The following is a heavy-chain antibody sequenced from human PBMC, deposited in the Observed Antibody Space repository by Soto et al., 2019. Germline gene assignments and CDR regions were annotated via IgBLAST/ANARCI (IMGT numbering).Heavy chain of an antibody. Sequence: SETLSLTCTVSGGSISSYYWSWIRQPPGKGLEWIGYIYYSGSTNYNPSLKSRVTISVDTSKNQFSLKLSSVTAADTAVYYCGRAQKVDFRSPGSYDPWGQGTLVTVSS. CDR2: IYYSGST. CDR3: GRAQKVDFRSPGSYDP. D-gene: IGHD3-10*01. J-gene: IGHJ5*02. V-gene: IGHV4-59*01. CDR1: GGSISSYY.